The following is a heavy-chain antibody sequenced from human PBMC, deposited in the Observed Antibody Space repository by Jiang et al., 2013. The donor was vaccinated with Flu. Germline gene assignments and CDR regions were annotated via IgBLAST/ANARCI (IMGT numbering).Heavy chain of an antibody. CDR1: FTSYA. J-gene: IGHJ5*02. V-gene: IGHV7-4-1*02. CDR3: ARDLVDTAMVTGNWFDP. Sequence: FTSYAMNWVRQAPGQGLEWMGWINTNTGNPTYAQGFTGRFVFSLDTSVSTAYPQISSLKAEDTAVYYCARDLVDTAMVTGNWFDPWGQGTLVTVSS. CDR2: INTNTGNP. D-gene: IGHD5-18*01.